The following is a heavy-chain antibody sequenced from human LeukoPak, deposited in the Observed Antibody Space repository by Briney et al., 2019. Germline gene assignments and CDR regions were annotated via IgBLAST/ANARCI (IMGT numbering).Heavy chain of an antibody. CDR3: ARVGRGYSFNVYCFDY. CDR2: ISYDGNNK. J-gene: IGHJ4*02. V-gene: IGHV3-30*01. D-gene: IGHD5-18*01. CDR1: GFTFSSFA. Sequence: GGSLRLSCAASGFTFSSFALHWVRQAPGKGLQWVAVISYDGNNKYYADSVKGRFTISRDNSKNTLYLQMNNLRAQDTAVYYCARVGRGYSFNVYCFDYWGQGTLVTVSS.